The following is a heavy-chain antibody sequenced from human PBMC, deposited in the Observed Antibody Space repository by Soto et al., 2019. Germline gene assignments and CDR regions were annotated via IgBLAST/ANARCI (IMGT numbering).Heavy chain of an antibody. V-gene: IGHV4-31*03. J-gene: IGHJ6*02. D-gene: IGHD6-13*01. Sequence: QVQLQESGPGLVKPSQTLSLTCTVSGGSISSGGYYWSWIRQHPGKGLEWIGYIYYSGSTYYNPSLKSCVIISVDTYKIHFSLKLSSVPAADTAVYYWARARLAAAGPGDYGMEVWGQGTTVNGSS. CDR3: ARARLAAAGPGDYGMEV. CDR1: GGSISSGGYY. CDR2: IYYSGST.